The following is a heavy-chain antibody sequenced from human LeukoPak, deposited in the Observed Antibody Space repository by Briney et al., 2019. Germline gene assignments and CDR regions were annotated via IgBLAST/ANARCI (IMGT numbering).Heavy chain of an antibody. Sequence: GGSLRLSCAASGFTFSSYGMHWVRQAPGKGLEWAAFIRYDGSNKYYADSVKGRFTISRDNSKNTLYLQMNSLRAEDTAVYYCAKEGIAAAEYYFDYWGQGTLVTVSS. CDR1: GFTFSSYG. J-gene: IGHJ4*02. D-gene: IGHD6-13*01. CDR2: IRYDGSNK. CDR3: AKEGIAAAEYYFDY. V-gene: IGHV3-30*02.